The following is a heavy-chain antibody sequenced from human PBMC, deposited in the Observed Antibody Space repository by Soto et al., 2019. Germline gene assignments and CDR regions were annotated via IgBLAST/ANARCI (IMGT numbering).Heavy chain of an antibody. CDR1: GGSFSSGGYS. V-gene: IGHV4-30-2*01. CDR2: IYHSGST. CDR3: ARGAPVVNDY. Sequence: QLQLQKSGSGLLKPSQTLSLTCAVSGGSFSSGGYSGSWIRQPPGKGLEWIGYIYHSGSTYYNPSLKSRVTISVDRSKNQFSLKLSSVTAADTAVYYCARGAPVVNDYWGQGTLVTVSS. D-gene: IGHD3-22*01. J-gene: IGHJ4*02.